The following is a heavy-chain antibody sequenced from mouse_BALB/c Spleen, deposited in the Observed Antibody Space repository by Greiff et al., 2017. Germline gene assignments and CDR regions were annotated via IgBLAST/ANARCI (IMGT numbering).Heavy chain of an antibody. CDR2: IWAGGST. Sequence: VQLQQSGPGLVAPSQSLSITCTVSGFSLTSYGVHWVRQPPGKGLEWLGVIWAGGSTNYNSALMSRLSISKDNSKSQVFLKMNSLQTDDTAMYYGARDDYYGSSYGVDYGGQGTSVTGAS. V-gene: IGHV2-9*02. J-gene: IGHJ4*01. CDR3: ARDDYYGSSYGVDY. D-gene: IGHD1-1*01. CDR1: GFSLTSYG.